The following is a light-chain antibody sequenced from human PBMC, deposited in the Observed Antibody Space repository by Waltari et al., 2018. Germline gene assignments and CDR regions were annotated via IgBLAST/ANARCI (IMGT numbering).Light chain of an antibody. CDR1: SSDVGGYDY. J-gene: IGLJ2*01. V-gene: IGLV2-11*01. CDR3: CSYAGTYTYVL. Sequence: QSALTQPRSVSGSPGQSVTISCTGTSSDVGGYDYVSWYRHHPGKAPQVMIYEGTKRPSWVPDRFSGSRSGNTASLTISGLQADDEATYYCCSYAGTYTYVLFGGGTKLTVL. CDR2: EGT.